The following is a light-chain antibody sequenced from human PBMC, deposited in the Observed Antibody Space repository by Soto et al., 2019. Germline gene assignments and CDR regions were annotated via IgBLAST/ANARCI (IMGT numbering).Light chain of an antibody. CDR1: QSVNLN. CDR2: GAS. Sequence: EIMMTQSTGTLSVSPGEGATLSCTASQSVNLNLAWYQQKPGQPPRLLLYGASTRATGIPVRFSGSGSGTEFSLPISSLQSEDSAVYYRHQNNYWPLATFGPGTKVEIK. J-gene: IGKJ3*01. V-gene: IGKV3-15*01. CDR3: HQNNYWPLAT.